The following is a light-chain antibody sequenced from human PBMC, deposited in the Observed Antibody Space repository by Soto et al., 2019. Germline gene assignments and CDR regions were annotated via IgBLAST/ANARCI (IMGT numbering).Light chain of an antibody. CDR2: DVS. Sequence: QSVLTQPASVSGSPGQSVTISCAGTSSDVGGYNFVSWYQQHPGKAPQLMIYDVSSRPSGVSNRFSGSKSGNTASLTISGLQAEDEDDYYCSSYTSSYTYVFGTGTKVTVL. CDR1: SSDVGGYNF. V-gene: IGLV2-14*03. CDR3: SSYTSSYTYV. J-gene: IGLJ1*01.